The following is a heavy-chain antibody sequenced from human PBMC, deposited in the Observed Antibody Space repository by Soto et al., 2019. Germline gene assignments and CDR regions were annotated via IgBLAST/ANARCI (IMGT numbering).Heavy chain of an antibody. D-gene: IGHD2-21*02. J-gene: IGHJ4*02. CDR2: IYSGGST. Sequence: AGGSLRLSCAASGFTVSSNYMSWVRQAPGKGLEWVSVIYSGGSTYYADSVKGRFTISRDNSKNTLYLQMNSLRAEDTAVYYCARAASHCGGDCYSYFDYWGQGTLVTVSS. CDR3: ARAASHCGGDCYSYFDY. V-gene: IGHV3-66*01. CDR1: GFTVSSNY.